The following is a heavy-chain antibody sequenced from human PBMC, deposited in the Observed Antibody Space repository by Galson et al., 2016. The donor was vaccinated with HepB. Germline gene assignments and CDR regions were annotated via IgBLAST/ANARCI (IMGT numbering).Heavy chain of an antibody. D-gene: IGHD5-18*01. Sequence: SLRLSCAASGFTFSSYGMHWVRQAPGKGLEWVAVISFDGSYKYYADSVKGRFTISRDNSKNTIYLQMSSQRAEDTAVYYCAKTTAMVAYYYYGMDVWGKGTTVTVSS. CDR1: GFTFSSYG. CDR2: ISFDGSYK. CDR3: AKTTAMVAYYYYGMDV. J-gene: IGHJ6*04. V-gene: IGHV3-30*18.